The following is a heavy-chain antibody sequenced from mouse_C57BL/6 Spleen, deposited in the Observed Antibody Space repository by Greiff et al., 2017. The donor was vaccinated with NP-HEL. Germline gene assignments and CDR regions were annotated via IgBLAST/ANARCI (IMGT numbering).Heavy chain of an antibody. CDR3: ARAGGDYFDY. CDR2: IHPNSGST. CDR1: GYTFTSYW. D-gene: IGHD3-3*01. V-gene: IGHV1-64*01. J-gene: IGHJ2*01. Sequence: QVQLQQPGAELVKPGASVKLSCKASGYTFTSYWMHWVKQRPGPGLEWIGMIHPNSGSTNYNEKFKSKATLTVDKSSSTAYMQLSSLTSEDSAVDYCARAGGDYFDYWGQGTTLTVSS.